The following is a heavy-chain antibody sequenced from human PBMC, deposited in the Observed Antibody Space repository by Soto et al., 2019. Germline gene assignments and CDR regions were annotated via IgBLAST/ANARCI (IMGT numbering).Heavy chain of an antibody. CDR2: IYPGDSDT. CDR3: ARGGDTMIVMTY. D-gene: IGHD3-22*01. CDR1: GYSFTSYW. J-gene: IGHJ4*02. Sequence: GESLKISCKGSGYSFTSYWIACVRQMPGKGLEWMGIIYPGDSDTRYSQSFQGQVTISADESIRTAYLQWSSMKASDTAMYYCARGGDTMIVMTYWGQGTLVNVSS. V-gene: IGHV5-51*01.